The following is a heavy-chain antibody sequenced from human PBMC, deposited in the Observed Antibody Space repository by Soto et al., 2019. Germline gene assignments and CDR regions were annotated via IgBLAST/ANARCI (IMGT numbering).Heavy chain of an antibody. J-gene: IGHJ3*02. Sequence: EVQLLESGGGLVQPGGSLRLSCAASGFTFSSYAMSWVRQAPGKGLEWVSAISGSGGSTYYAVSGKGRFTISRDNSKNTLYLQMNSLRAEDTAVYYCAKSVGATDAFDIWGQGTMVTVSS. CDR3: AKSVGATDAFDI. CDR2: ISGSGGST. D-gene: IGHD1-26*01. V-gene: IGHV3-23*01. CDR1: GFTFSSYA.